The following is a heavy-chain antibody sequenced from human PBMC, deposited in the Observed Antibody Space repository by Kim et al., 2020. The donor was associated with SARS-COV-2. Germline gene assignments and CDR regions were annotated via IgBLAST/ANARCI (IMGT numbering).Heavy chain of an antibody. CDR2: IKSKTNGGKT. D-gene: IGHD2-8*01. CDR1: GFTFSNAW. J-gene: IGHJ6*03. Sequence: GGSLRLSCAASGFTFSNAWMSWVRQAPGKGLEWVGRIKSKTNGGKTDYAAPVKGRFTNSRDDSKNTLYLQMNSLKTEDTAVYYCTTDCVRYCTNGVCYMDFWGKGTTVTVSS. CDR3: TTDCVRYCTNGVCYMDF. V-gene: IGHV3-15*01.